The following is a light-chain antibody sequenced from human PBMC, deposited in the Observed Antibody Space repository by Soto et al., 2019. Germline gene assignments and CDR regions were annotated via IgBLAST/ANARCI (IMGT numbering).Light chain of an antibody. CDR2: NTN. CDR1: SGSVSANYY. V-gene: IGLV8-61*01. Sequence: QAVVTQEASLSVSPGTTVTLTCGLSSGSVSANYYPSWYQQTPGQAPRTLIYNTNTRSSGVPDRFSGSILGNKAVLTITGAQADDESDYYCVLYMGSGIWVFGGGTKLTVL. CDR3: VLYMGSGIWV. J-gene: IGLJ3*02.